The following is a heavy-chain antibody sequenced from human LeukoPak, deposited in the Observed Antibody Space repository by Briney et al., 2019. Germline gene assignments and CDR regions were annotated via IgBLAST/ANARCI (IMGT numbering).Heavy chain of an antibody. CDR2: INPSGGST. D-gene: IGHD6-19*01. V-gene: IGHV1-46*01. CDR1: GYTFTGYY. CDR3: ARDFSEQWLVPDY. J-gene: IGHJ4*02. Sequence: ASVKVSCKASGYTFTGYYMHWVRQAPGQGLEWMGIINPSGGSTSYAQKFQGRVTMARDTSTSTVYMELSSLRSEDTAVYYCARDFSEQWLVPDYWGQGTLVTVSS.